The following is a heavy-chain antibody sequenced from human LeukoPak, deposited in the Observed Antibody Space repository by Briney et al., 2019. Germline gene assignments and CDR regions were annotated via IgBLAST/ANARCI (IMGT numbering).Heavy chain of an antibody. CDR2: VSGSGGST. CDR3: ARDKAPYYYDSSGYYPAGY. CDR1: GFTFSSYA. J-gene: IGHJ4*02. Sequence: GGSLRLSCAASGFTFSSYAMSWVRQAPGKGLEWVSAVSGSGGSTYYADSVKGRFTISRDNSKNTLYLQMNSLRAEDTAVYYCARDKAPYYYDSSGYYPAGYRGQGTLVTVSS. D-gene: IGHD3-22*01. V-gene: IGHV3-23*01.